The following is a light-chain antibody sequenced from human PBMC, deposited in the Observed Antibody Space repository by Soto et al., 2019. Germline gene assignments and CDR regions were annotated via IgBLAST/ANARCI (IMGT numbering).Light chain of an antibody. CDR2: VDGSGNY. V-gene: IGLV4-60*03. CDR3: ETWGSAIWV. CDR1: SGNSDDL. Sequence: QAVLTQSSSASASLGSSVKLTCTLSSGNSDDLIAWHQQQPGKVPGYMLKVDGSGNYNSGSAVPDRFSGSSSGADRFLSISNLQPEEEADFYCETWGSAIWVFRGGTKLTLL. J-gene: IGLJ3*02.